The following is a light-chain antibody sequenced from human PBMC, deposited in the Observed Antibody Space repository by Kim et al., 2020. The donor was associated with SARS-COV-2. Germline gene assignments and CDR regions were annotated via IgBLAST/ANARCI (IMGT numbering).Light chain of an antibody. V-gene: IGLV2-23*02. J-gene: IGLJ2*01. CDR1: SSDVGSYNL. CDR3: CSCAGSSTFVV. CDR2: EVS. Sequence: QSFPISCTGTSSDVGSYNLVSWYQQHPGKAPKLMIYEVSKRPSGVSNRFSGSKSGNTASLTISGLQAEDEADYYCCSCAGSSTFVVFGGGTQLTVL.